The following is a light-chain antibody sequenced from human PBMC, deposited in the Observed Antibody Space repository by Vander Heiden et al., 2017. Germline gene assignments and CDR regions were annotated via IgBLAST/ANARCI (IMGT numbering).Light chain of an antibody. V-gene: IGLV3-25*03. CDR1: ALPKQY. CDR3: QSADTSFTYVV. J-gene: IGLJ2*01. CDR2: KDT. Sequence: YALPQPPSVPASPAPPARITCSGDALPKQYAYWYQQKPGQAPLLVMYKDTERPSGIPERFSGSSSGTTVTLTISGVQAEDEAAYYCQSADTSFTYVVFGGGTKLTVL.